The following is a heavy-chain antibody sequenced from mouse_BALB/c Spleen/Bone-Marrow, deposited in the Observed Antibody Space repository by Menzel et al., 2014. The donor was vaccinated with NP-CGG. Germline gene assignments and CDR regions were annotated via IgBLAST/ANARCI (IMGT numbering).Heavy chain of an antibody. CDR3: AREKVYYGISWFAY. CDR2: IHPSDSET. J-gene: IGHJ3*01. Sequence: SGTEVVRPGASAKLSCKASGYSFTTYWMNWVKQRLGQGLEWIGMIHPSDSETRLNQKFKDKATLTVDKSSSTAYMQLNSPTSEDSAVYYCAREKVYYGISWFAYWGQGTLVTVSA. CDR1: GYSFTTYW. D-gene: IGHD2-1*01. V-gene: IGHV1-74*04.